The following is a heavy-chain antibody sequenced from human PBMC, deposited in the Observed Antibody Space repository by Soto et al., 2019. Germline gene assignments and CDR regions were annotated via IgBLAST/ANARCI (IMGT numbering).Heavy chain of an antibody. V-gene: IGHV3-9*01. CDR2: ISWNSGSI. Sequence: EVQLLESGGGLVQPGGSLRLSCAASGFTFSSYAMSWVRQAPGKGLEWVSGISWNSGSIGYADSVKGRFTISRDNAKNSLYLQMNSLRAEDTALYYCAKDVTAAGTWVDYWGQGTLVTVSS. CDR1: GFTFSSYA. D-gene: IGHD6-13*01. CDR3: AKDVTAAGTWVDY. J-gene: IGHJ4*02.